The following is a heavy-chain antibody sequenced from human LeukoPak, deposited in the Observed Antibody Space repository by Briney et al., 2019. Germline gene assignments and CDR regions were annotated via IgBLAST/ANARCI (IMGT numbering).Heavy chain of an antibody. V-gene: IGHV4-38-2*02. Sequence: SETLSLTCTVSGYSISSGYYWGWIRQPPGKGLEWIGSIYHSGNTYYNPSLKSRVTISLDMSKNQFSLSLKSVTAADTAMYYCARGTLMWFGAKMEYYFDSWGQGTPLTVSS. CDR2: IYHSGNT. CDR3: ARGTLMWFGAKMEYYFDS. J-gene: IGHJ4*02. CDR1: GYSISSGYY. D-gene: IGHD3-10*01.